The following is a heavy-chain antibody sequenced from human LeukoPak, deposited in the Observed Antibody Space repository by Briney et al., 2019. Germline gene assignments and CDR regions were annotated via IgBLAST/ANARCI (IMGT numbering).Heavy chain of an antibody. J-gene: IGHJ4*02. Sequence: GGSLRLSCAASGFTFSTHSMTWVRQAPGKGLEWVSAISGSGGTKNYADSVKGRFTISRDNPKNTLYLQMNSLRAEGTAVYHCTAYDFWSGFDSWGQGTLVTVSS. CDR2: ISGSGGTK. CDR3: TAYDFWSGFDS. V-gene: IGHV3-23*01. D-gene: IGHD3-3*01. CDR1: GFTFSTHS.